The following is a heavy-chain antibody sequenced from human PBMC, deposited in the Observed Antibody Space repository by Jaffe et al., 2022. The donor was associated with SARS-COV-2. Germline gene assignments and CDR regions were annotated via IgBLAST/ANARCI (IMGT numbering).Heavy chain of an antibody. V-gene: IGHV4-59*01. J-gene: IGHJ4*02. D-gene: IGHD6-19*01. CDR2: IYYSGST. Sequence: QVQLQESGPGLVKPSETLSLTCTVSGGSISSYYWSWIRQPPGKGLEWIGYIYYSGSTNYNPSLKSRVTISVDTSKNQFSLKLSSVTAADTAVYYCARVPTLGSYSSGWYFDYWGQGTLVTVSS. CDR1: GGSISSYY. CDR3: ARVPTLGSYSSGWYFDY.